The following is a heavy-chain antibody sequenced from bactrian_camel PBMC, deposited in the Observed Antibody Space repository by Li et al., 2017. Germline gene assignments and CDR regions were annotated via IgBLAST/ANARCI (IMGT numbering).Heavy chain of an antibody. D-gene: IGHD2*01. J-gene: IGHJ4*01. CDR2: MYSGESRT. Sequence: QVQLVESGGSSVQPGGSLRLSCVVSGYAYSDGYCLGWFRQAPGKEREGVAQMYSGESRTYYADSVKGRFTISHDNAKRTLYLQMNSLKPEDTAMYYCVADCELRYGHFDFDVGSRGQGTQVTVS. V-gene: IGHV3S28*01. CDR3: VADCELRYGHFDFDVGS. CDR1: GYAYSDGYC.